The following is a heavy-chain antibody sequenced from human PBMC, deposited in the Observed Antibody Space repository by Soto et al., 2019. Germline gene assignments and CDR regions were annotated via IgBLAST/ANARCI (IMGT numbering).Heavy chain of an antibody. Sequence: PSETLSLTCTVSGDSISSYYWTWIRQPPGKGLEYIGYIYYSGRTYYNPSLKSRVTISVDTSKNQFSLKLSSVTAADTAVYYCARGHLRITTTGTWYDFDYWGQGTLSTVSS. J-gene: IGHJ4*02. CDR2: IYYSGRT. CDR3: ARGHLRITTTGTWYDFDY. CDR1: GDSISSYY. V-gene: IGHV4-59*01. D-gene: IGHD2-15*01.